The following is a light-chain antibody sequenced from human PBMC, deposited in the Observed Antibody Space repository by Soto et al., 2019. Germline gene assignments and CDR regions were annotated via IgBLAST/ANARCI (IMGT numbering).Light chain of an antibody. CDR3: QQRSNWPPT. CDR2: AAS. J-gene: IGKJ5*01. Sequence: DVQMTQSPSSLSAFVGDRVTITCRASRSITNYLNWYQQKPGRAPKLLIYAASRLQGGVPSRFSGSGSGTDFTLTISSLEPEDFAVYYCQQRSNWPPTFGQGTRLEIK. V-gene: IGKV1-39*01. CDR1: RSITNY.